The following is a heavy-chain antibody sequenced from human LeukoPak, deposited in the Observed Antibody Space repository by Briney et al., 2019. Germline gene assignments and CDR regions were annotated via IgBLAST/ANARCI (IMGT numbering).Heavy chain of an antibody. V-gene: IGHV3-30*04. D-gene: IGHD4-17*01. Sequence: QPGGSLRLSCAASGFTLTSYAMHGVPHAPGKGLEWVAVISYDGSNKYYADSVKGRFTISRDNSKNTLYLQMNSLRAEDTAVYYCARGCVACDYGDILDYWGQGTLVTVSS. CDR1: GFTLTSYA. CDR3: ARGCVACDYGDILDY. CDR2: ISYDGSNK. J-gene: IGHJ4*02.